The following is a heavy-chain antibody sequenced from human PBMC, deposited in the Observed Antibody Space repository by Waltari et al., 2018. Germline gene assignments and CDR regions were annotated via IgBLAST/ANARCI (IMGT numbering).Heavy chain of an antibody. V-gene: IGHV1-69-2*01. CDR1: GYTVPDYY. D-gene: IGHD3-22*01. Sequence: EVQLVQSGAEVKKPGATVKISCKASGYTVPDYYIPWVQTAPGKGLEWMGRVDPEDGETIYAEKFQGRVTITADTSTDTAYMELSSLRSEDTAVYYCATGVQYYYDSSGYFYWGQGTLVTVSS. J-gene: IGHJ4*02. CDR3: ATGVQYYYDSSGYFY. CDR2: VDPEDGET.